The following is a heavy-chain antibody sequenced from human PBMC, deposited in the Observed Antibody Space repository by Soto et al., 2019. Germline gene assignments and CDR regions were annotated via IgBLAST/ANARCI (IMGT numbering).Heavy chain of an antibody. D-gene: IGHD2-15*01. CDR2: ISSSGSSI. CDR1: GFLFSSYE. Sequence: EVQLVESGGGLVQPGGSLRLSCAASGFLFSSYEMNWVRQAPGKGLEWLSYISSSGSSIYHTESVKGRFTISRDNAKKSLHLQMNSLRVEDTAVYYCARAVASRSRGYFDSWGQGVLVTVSS. J-gene: IGHJ4*02. CDR3: ARAVASRSRGYFDS. V-gene: IGHV3-48*03.